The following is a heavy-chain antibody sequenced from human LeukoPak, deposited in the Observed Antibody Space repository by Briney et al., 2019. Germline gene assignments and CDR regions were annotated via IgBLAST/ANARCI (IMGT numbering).Heavy chain of an antibody. CDR2: IRSNGDTA. V-gene: IGHV3-23*01. CDR3: VKGQELDDGVFDS. Sequence: PGGSLRLSCAASGFTFSSIAMTWVRQAQGKGLELVSTIRSNGDTAYNADSVRGRFAISRDNSKNGLFLQINSLRVEDTARYYCVKGQELDDGVFDSWGQGTLVTVSS. D-gene: IGHD1-1*01. CDR1: GFTFSSIA. J-gene: IGHJ4*02.